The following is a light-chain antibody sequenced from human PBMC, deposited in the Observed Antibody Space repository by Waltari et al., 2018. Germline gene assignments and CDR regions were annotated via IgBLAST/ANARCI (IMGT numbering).Light chain of an antibody. Sequence: QSALTQPASVSGSPGQSITISCTGTSSDVGNYNPVSWYQQHPGKAPKLMIYEVATRPSGVSNRFSGSKSGNTASLTISGLQAEDEADYYCCSYAASSTWVFGGGTKLTVL. CDR1: SSDVGNYNP. J-gene: IGLJ3*02. CDR2: EVA. V-gene: IGLV2-23*02. CDR3: CSYAASSTWV.